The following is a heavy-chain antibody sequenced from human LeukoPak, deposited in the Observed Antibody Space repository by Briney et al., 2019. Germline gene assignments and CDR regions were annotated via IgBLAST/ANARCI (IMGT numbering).Heavy chain of an antibody. CDR1: GFTFSNYW. CDR2: INSDGSST. CDR3: ARDYGRSRDYGMDV. V-gene: IGHV3-74*01. Sequence: PGGSLRLSCAASGFTFSNYWMHWVRHAPGKGLVWVSRINSDGSSTSYADSVKGRFTISRDNAKNTLFLQMNSLRAEDTAMYYCARDYGRSRDYGMDVWGQGTTVTVS. J-gene: IGHJ6*02. D-gene: IGHD3-10*01.